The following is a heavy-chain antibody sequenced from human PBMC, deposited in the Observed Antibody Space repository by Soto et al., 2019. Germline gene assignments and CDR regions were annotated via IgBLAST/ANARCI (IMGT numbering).Heavy chain of an antibody. D-gene: IGHD6-19*01. V-gene: IGHV3-49*04. CDR1: GFTFGDYA. Sequence: GGSLRLSCTASGFTFGDYAMSWVRQAPGKGLEWVGFIRSKAYGGTTEYAASVKGRFNISSDDSKSIAYLHMNSLKTEDTAVYYCTRGAGYSSGYDYWGQGTLVTVSS. CDR3: TRGAGYSSGYDY. CDR2: IRSKAYGGTT. J-gene: IGHJ4*02.